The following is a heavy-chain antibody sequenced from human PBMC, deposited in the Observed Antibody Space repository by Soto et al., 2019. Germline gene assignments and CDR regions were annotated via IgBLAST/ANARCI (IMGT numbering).Heavy chain of an antibody. Sequence: QVQLVESGGGVVQPGTSLRLSCAASGFTFSSYGMHWVRQAPGKGLEWVAVITDDGIRKHYIDSVKGRFTISRDISSNTLYLQMNSLRDEDTAVYYCAKPDNSGSHHFDCWGQGTLVTVSS. CDR2: ITDDGIRK. V-gene: IGHV3-30*18. CDR1: GFTFSSYG. D-gene: IGHD1-26*01. CDR3: AKPDNSGSHHFDC. J-gene: IGHJ4*02.